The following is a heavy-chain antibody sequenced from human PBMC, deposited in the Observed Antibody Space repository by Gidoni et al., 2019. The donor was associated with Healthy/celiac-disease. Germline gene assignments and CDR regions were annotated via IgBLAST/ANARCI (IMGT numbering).Heavy chain of an antibody. CDR2: IYYSGST. V-gene: IGHV4-59*01. Sequence: QVQLQESGPGLVKPSETLSLTCTVSGGSISRYYWSWIRQPPGKGLEWSGYIYYSGSTNYNPSLKSRVTISVDTSKNQFSLKLSSVTAADTAVYYCARENYDFWSGYKGMDVWGQGTTVTVSS. D-gene: IGHD3-3*01. J-gene: IGHJ6*02. CDR3: ARENYDFWSGYKGMDV. CDR1: GGSISRYY.